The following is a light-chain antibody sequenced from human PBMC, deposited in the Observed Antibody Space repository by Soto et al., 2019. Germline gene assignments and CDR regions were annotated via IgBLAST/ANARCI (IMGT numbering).Light chain of an antibody. CDR3: QQCGNWPRT. CDR2: GAS. J-gene: IGKJ1*01. V-gene: IGKV3-15*01. CDR1: QSVSNN. Sequence: ELVMTQSPATLSVSPGERATLSCRASQSVSNNLAWYQQKPGQAPRLLIYGASTRATDIPARFSGSGSGTEFTLTISSLQSEDSAVYYCQQCGNWPRTFGQGTKVDIK.